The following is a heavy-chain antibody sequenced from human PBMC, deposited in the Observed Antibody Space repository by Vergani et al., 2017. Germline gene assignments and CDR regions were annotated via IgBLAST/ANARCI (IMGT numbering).Heavy chain of an antibody. CDR3: TREGGDEAYCGGDCYLDY. J-gene: IGHJ4*02. CDR1: GFTFGDYA. V-gene: IGHV3-49*04. D-gene: IGHD2-21*02. CDR2: IRSKAYGGTT. Sequence: EVQLVESGGGLVQPGRSLRLSCTASGFTFGDYAMSWVRQAPGKGLEWVGFIRSKAYGGTTEYAASLKGRFTISRDDSKSIAYLQMNSLKTEDTAVYYCTREGGDEAYCGGDCYLDYWGQGTLVTVSS.